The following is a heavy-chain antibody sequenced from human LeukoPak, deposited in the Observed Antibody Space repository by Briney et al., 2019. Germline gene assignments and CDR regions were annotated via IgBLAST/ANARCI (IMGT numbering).Heavy chain of an antibody. CDR1: GFTFSNYG. D-gene: IGHD6-13*01. Sequence: PGRSLRLSCAASGFTFSNYGMHWVRQAPGRGLEWVAVIWYDGKNKYYADSVKGRFTISRDNSKNTLYLQMNSLRAEDTAVYYCAGDSSYWYDLGYWGQGTLVTVSS. CDR2: IWYDGKNK. V-gene: IGHV3-33*01. CDR3: AGDSSYWYDLGY. J-gene: IGHJ4*02.